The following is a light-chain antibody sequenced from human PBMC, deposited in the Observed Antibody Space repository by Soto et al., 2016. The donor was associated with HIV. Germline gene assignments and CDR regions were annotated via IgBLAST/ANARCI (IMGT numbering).Light chain of an antibody. V-gene: IGLV3-25*03. CDR1: SLPRQY. J-gene: IGLJ3*02. CDR2: KNN. Sequence: SYELTQPPSVSVSPGQTATITCSGDSLPRQYAFWYQQKPGQAPVMIVYKNNQRPSGVPERFSGSTSGTTITLTISLVQAEDEADYYCQSADFIGLYVLFGGGTKLTVL. CDR3: QSADFIGLYVL.